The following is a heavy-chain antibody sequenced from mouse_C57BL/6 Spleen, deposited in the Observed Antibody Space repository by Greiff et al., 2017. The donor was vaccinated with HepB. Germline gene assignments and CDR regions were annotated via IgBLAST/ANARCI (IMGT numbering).Heavy chain of an antibody. Sequence: VQLQQPGAELVRPGSSVKLSCKASGYTFTSYWMHWVKQRPIQGLEWIGNIDPSASETHYTQKFKDKATLTVEKSSSTAYMQLSSLTSEDSAVYYCARGPYYYGSSYGYFDVWGTGTTVTVSS. D-gene: IGHD1-1*01. V-gene: IGHV1-52*01. CDR2: IDPSASET. CDR1: GYTFTSYW. CDR3: ARGPYYYGSSYGYFDV. J-gene: IGHJ1*03.